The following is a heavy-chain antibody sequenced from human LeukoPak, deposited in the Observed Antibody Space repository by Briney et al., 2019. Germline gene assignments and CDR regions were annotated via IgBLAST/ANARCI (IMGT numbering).Heavy chain of an antibody. CDR3: AKVHGSGNYRFEF. Sequence: PGGSLRLSCEGSGFTFDSYAMSWVRQSPGKGLEWVSAITGTGGNQYHANSVKDRFTISRDNSKNTVYLQMNSLRAEDTAIYYCAKVHGSGNYRFEFWGQGTLVTVSS. CDR1: GFTFDSYA. J-gene: IGHJ4*02. V-gene: IGHV3-23*01. CDR2: ITGTGGNQ. D-gene: IGHD3-10*01.